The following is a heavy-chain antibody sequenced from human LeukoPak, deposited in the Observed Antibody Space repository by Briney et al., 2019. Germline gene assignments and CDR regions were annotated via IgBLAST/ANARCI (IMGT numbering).Heavy chain of an antibody. J-gene: IGHJ3*01. V-gene: IGHV1-2*02. CDR3: AQSIAVPRIPTFDV. CDR1: EYTFSGHF. Sequence: AASVNVSCTASEYTFSGHFIHWMRQAPGQGLEWVGWINPNSGGTNYAQKFQGRVTLTRDTSARTAYMDLSSPRSDDTAVYYCAQSIAVPRIPTFDVWGQGTVVAVSS. D-gene: IGHD6-19*01. CDR2: INPNSGGT.